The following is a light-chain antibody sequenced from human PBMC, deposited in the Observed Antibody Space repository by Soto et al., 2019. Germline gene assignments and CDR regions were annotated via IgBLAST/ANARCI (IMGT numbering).Light chain of an antibody. CDR3: LQEHNYPKR. CDR2: GAS. J-gene: IGKJ1*01. CDR1: QGIRND. V-gene: IGKV1-6*01. Sequence: AIQMTQSPSSLSASVGDRVTITCRASQGIRNDLGWYQQKPGKAPNLLIYGASSLQTVVPSRFIGSGSGTDFTLTISSLQPEDFATYYCLQEHNYPKRFGQGTKVEIK.